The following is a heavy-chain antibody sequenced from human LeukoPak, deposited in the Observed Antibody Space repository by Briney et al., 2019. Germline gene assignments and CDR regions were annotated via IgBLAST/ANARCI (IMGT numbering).Heavy chain of an antibody. CDR1: GGSISSGGYS. V-gene: IGHV4-30-2*01. J-gene: IGHJ4*02. Sequence: PSETLSLTCAVSGGSISSGGYSWSWIRQPPGKGLEWIGYIYHSGSTYYNPSLKSRVTISVDTSKNQFSLKLSSVTAADTAVYYCARGVSSGYWGQGTLVTVSS. CDR2: IYHSGST. CDR3: ARGVSSGY. D-gene: IGHD2-8*01.